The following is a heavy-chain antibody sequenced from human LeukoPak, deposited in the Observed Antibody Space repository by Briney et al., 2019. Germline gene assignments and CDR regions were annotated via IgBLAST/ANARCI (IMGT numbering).Heavy chain of an antibody. Sequence: SETLSLTCTVSGYSISSGYYWGWIRQPPGKGLEWIGYIYYSGSTNYNPSLKSRVTISVDTSKNQFSLKLSSVTAADTAVYYCARGRWLQAWGQGTLVTVSS. V-gene: IGHV4-61*01. D-gene: IGHD5-24*01. CDR3: ARGRWLQA. CDR2: IYYSGST. J-gene: IGHJ5*02. CDR1: GYSISSGYY.